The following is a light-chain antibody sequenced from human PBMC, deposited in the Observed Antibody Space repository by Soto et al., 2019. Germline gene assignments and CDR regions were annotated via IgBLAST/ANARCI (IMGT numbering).Light chain of an antibody. CDR2: GTA. CDR1: ESVSSHY. CDR3: QHYGSSVT. J-gene: IGKJ4*01. Sequence: EIVLTQSPGLLSSSPGETAVLSCRASESVSSHYIGWYQQRPGRAPRLLIYGTASRAPDIPDRFSGDGAGADFTLTITRLEPEDFAVYYCQHYGSSVTFGGGTKVEVK. V-gene: IGKV3-20*01.